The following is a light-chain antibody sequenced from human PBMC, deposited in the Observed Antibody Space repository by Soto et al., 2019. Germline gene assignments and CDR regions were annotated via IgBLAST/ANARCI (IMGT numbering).Light chain of an antibody. J-gene: IGKJ1*01. CDR1: QSVLYSSNNKNY. CDR3: QQYYSTPLA. Sequence: DIVMTKSPDSLAVPLGERATINCKSSQSVLYSSNNKNYLAWYQQKPRQPPKLLIYWASTRESGVPDRFSGSGSGTDFTLTISSRQAEDVAVYCCQQYYSTPLAFGQGTKVEIK. CDR2: WAS. V-gene: IGKV4-1*01.